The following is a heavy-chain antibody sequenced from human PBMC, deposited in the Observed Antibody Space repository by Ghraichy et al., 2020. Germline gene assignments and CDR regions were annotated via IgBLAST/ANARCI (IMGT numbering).Heavy chain of an antibody. CDR3: ARGHPFSDY. Sequence: SETLSLTCTVSGGSVSSGSYYWSWIRQPPGKGLEWIGYIYYSGSTNYNPSLKSRVTISVDTSKNQFSLKLSSVTAADTAVYYCARGHPFSDYWGQGTLVTVSS. V-gene: IGHV4-61*01. J-gene: IGHJ4*02. CDR1: GGSVSSGSYY. CDR2: IYYSGST. D-gene: IGHD3-16*01.